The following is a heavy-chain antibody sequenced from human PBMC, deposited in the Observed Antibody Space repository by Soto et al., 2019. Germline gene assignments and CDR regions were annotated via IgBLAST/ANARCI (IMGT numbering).Heavy chain of an antibody. CDR3: ARVGGGSFQDTFDL. D-gene: IGHD1-26*01. J-gene: IGHJ3*01. V-gene: IGHV4-59*01. CDR1: GASISNFY. Sequence: QVLLQESGPGLVKPSETLSLTCTVSGASISNFYWGWIRQPPGKGLEWIAYIYYGGGTNYNPSLKSRVTISVVTSKKHFSLRLSSVTAADTAVYYCARVGGGSFQDTFDLWGQGRMVTVSS. CDR2: IYYGGGT.